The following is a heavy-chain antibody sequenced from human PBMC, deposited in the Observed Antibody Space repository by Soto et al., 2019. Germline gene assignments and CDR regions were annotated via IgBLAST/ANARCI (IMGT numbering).Heavy chain of an antibody. V-gene: IGHV4-59*01. J-gene: IGHJ5*02. Sequence: SETLSLTCTVSGGSISSFDWNWIRQSPGKGLELIGYIYNTGSTNYNPTLKIRVTISVDTSKNQFSLKLSSVTAADTAVYYCARVGYGQRPTWFDPWGQGTLVTVSS. D-gene: IGHD5-18*01. CDR2: IYNTGST. CDR1: GGSISSFD. CDR3: ARVGYGQRPTWFDP.